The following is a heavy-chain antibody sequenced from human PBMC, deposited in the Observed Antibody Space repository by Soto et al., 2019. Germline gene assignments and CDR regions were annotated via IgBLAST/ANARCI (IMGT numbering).Heavy chain of an antibody. V-gene: IGHV3-23*01. Sequence: EMQLLESGGGLVQRGGSLRLSCAASGFTFISYGMTWVRQAPGKGLEWVSGITTTGRNTYYAESVKGRFTISRDNSKNVVYLQMNSLRAEDTAVYYCARGAAAAGTDWFDAWGQGTLVIVSS. CDR3: ARGAAAAGTDWFDA. D-gene: IGHD6-13*01. CDR1: GFTFISYG. CDR2: ITTTGRNT. J-gene: IGHJ5*02.